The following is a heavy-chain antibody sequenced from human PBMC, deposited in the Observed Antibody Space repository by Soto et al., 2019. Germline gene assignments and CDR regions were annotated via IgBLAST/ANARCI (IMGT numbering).Heavy chain of an antibody. CDR1: GYTFTSYG. CDR3: ARDWVGDLAY. D-gene: IGHD4-17*01. CDR2: ISGYNGDT. J-gene: IGHJ4*02. Sequence: QVQLVQSGGEVKQPGASVKVSCKTSGYTFTSYGISWVRQAPGQGLEWMGWISGYNGDTKYVQKFQGRVTLTTDTSTNTAYMEVRRRRSDGTAVYYCARDWVGDLAYWGQGTLVTVSS. V-gene: IGHV1-18*01.